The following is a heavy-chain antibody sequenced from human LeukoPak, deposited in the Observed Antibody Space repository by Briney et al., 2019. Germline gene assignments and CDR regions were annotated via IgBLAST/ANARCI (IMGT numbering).Heavy chain of an antibody. CDR3: AKVRPDRNHYGSGSLDY. CDR2: ISYDGSNK. V-gene: IGHV3-30*18. CDR1: GFTFSSYG. D-gene: IGHD3-10*01. Sequence: GGSLRPSCAASGFTFSSYGMHWVRQAPGKGLEWVAVISYDGSNKYYADSVKGRFTISRDNSKNTLYLQMNSLRAEDTAVYYCAKVRPDRNHYGSGSLDYWGQGTLVTVSS. J-gene: IGHJ4*02.